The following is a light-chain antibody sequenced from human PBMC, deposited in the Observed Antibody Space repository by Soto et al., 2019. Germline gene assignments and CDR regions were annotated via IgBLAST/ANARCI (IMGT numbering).Light chain of an antibody. V-gene: IGKV1-27*01. CDR2: AAS. J-gene: IGKJ1*01. CDR3: KKYDRAPAM. Sequence: DIQLTQSPSSLSASLGDRVTITCRASQDIKKFLAWYQQRPGKVPDLLIYAASTLRSGVPSRFSGNASGTDFIFTISTLQPEDVATYYCKKYDRAPAMLGQGTKVDIK. CDR1: QDIKKF.